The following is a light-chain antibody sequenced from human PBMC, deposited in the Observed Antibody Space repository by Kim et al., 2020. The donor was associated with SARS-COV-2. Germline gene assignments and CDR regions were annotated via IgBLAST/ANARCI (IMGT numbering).Light chain of an antibody. V-gene: IGKV1-17*01. J-gene: IGKJ5*01. CDR1: QDIRND. CDR3: LQHNTYPIT. CDR2: GAS. Sequence: ASVRDRVPITCRSSQDIRNDLGWYQQNPGGAPKRLIYGASSLQSGVPSRFSGSGSGTEFTLTISSLQPEDFATYFCLQHNTYPITFGQGTRLEIK.